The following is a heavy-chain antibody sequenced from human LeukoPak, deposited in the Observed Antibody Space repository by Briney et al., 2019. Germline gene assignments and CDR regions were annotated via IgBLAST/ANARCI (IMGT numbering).Heavy chain of an antibody. CDR2: ITSSSHYI. CDR1: GFTFNIYS. Sequence: GGSLRLSCAASGFTFNIYSMNWVRQAPGKGLEWVSRITSSSHYIYYADSVKGRFTISRDNAKNSLCLQMHSLRAEDAAVYYCARWRWAQSEFDSWGQGSLVTVSS. J-gene: IGHJ4*02. CDR3: ARWRWAQSEFDS. D-gene: IGHD5-24*01. V-gene: IGHV3-21*01.